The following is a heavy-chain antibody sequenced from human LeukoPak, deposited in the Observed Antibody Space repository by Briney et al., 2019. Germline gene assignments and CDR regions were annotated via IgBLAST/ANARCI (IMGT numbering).Heavy chain of an antibody. Sequence: GGSLILSCTASGFTFSTYSMIWVRQAPGKGLEWVSYIRSSSSTMHYADSVQGRFTISRDNAENSLYLQMNSLRDEDTAVYYCARVNYYALDYWGQGTLVTVSS. CDR1: GFTFSTYS. CDR2: IRSSSSTM. D-gene: IGHD3-10*01. CDR3: ARVNYYALDY. J-gene: IGHJ4*02. V-gene: IGHV3-48*02.